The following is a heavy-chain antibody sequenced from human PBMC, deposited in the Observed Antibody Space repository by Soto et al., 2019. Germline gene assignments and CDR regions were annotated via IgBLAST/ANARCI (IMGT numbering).Heavy chain of an antibody. CDR3: ARAQAYYDILTGYYPAYYFDY. CDR2: ISSSSSYI. J-gene: IGHJ4*02. D-gene: IGHD3-9*01. CDR1: GVTFSSYS. V-gene: IGHV3-21*04. Sequence: PGGSLRLSSAASGVTFSSYSMNWVRQAPGKGLEWVSSISSSSSYIYYADSVKGRFTISRDNAKNSLYLQMNSLRAEDTAVYYCARAQAYYDILTGYYPAYYFDYLRQGTLVTVSS.